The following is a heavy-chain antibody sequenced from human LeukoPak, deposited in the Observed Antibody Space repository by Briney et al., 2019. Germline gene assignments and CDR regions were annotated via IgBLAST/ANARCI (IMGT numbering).Heavy chain of an antibody. Sequence: PGGSLRLSCAASGFTFSDYYMSWIRQAPGKGLEWVSYISSSGSTIYYADSVKGRFTISRDNAKNSLYLQMNTLRAEDTAVYFCVRDYQYAFDIWGQGTTVTVSS. D-gene: IGHD2-2*01. J-gene: IGHJ3*02. V-gene: IGHV3-11*04. CDR1: GFTFSDYY. CDR3: VRDYQYAFDI. CDR2: ISSSGSTI.